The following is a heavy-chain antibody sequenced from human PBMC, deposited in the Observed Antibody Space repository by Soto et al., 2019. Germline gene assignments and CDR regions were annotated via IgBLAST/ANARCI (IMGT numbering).Heavy chain of an antibody. CDR3: ARDGSYYYDSSGYYPV. CDR2: IYHSGST. V-gene: IGHV4-30-2*01. CDR1: GGSISSGGYS. D-gene: IGHD3-22*01. J-gene: IGHJ6*02. Sequence: QLQLQESGSGLVKPSQTLSLTCAVSGGSISSGGYSWSWIRQPPGKGLEWIGYIYHSGSTYYNPSFKSRVTISVDRSKNQFSLKLSSVTAADTAVYYCARDGSYYYDSSGYYPVWGQGTTVTVSS.